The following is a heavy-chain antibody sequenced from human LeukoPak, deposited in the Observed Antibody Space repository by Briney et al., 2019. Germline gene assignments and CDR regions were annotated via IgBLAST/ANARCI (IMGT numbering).Heavy chain of an antibody. CDR1: GFTFSDYY. CDR3: ARVGSIVAAGTLDY. D-gene: IGHD6-13*01. CDR2: ISSSSSYT. V-gene: IGHV3-11*05. J-gene: IGHJ4*01. Sequence: PGGSLRLSCAASGFTFSDYYMSWIRQAPGKGLEWVSYISSSSSYTNYADSVKGRFTISRDNAKNSLYLQMNSLRAEDTAVYYCARVGSIVAAGTLDYWGQGTRLTVSS.